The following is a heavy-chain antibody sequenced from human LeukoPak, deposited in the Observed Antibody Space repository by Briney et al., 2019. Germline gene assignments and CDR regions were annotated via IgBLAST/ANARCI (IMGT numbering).Heavy chain of an antibody. V-gene: IGHV1-18*01. CDR3: ARAQPGPLWFGEAIHTPGAWFDP. CDR2: ISAYNGNT. Sequence: GASVKVSCKASGYTFTSYGISWVRQAPGQGLEWMGWISAYNGNTNYAQKLQGRVTMTTDTSTSTAYMELRSLRSDDTAVYYCARAQPGPLWFGEAIHTPGAWFDPWGQGTLVTVSS. CDR1: GYTFTSYG. J-gene: IGHJ5*02. D-gene: IGHD3-10*01.